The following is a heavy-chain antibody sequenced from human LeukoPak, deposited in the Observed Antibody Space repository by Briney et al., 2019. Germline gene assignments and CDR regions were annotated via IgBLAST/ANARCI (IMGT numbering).Heavy chain of an antibody. V-gene: IGHV4-59*01. Sequence: SETLSLTCTVSGCSISGYYWSWIRQPPGKGLEWIGYIYYGRNTNYIPSLQSRVFMSVDMSKNQFSLILSSVTAADTAVYYCARGPQVVTAGHDAFDIWGHGTMVTVSS. J-gene: IGHJ3*02. CDR1: GCSISGYY. D-gene: IGHD2-21*02. CDR2: IYYGRNT. CDR3: ARGPQVVTAGHDAFDI.